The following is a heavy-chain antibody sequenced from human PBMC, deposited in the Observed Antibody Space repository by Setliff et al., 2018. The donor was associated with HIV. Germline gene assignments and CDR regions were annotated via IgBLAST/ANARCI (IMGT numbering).Heavy chain of an antibody. Sequence: ASVKVSCKASGYIFTSYYIHWVRQAPGQGLAWMGIINPSGGSISYAQKFQGRVTMTRDTSASTVFVELNSVRSEDTAVYYCARAGSGSPLILFDYWGQGTLVTVSS. D-gene: IGHD1-26*01. J-gene: IGHJ4*02. CDR3: ARAGSGSPLILFDY. V-gene: IGHV1-46*01. CDR2: INPSGGSI. CDR1: GYIFTSYY.